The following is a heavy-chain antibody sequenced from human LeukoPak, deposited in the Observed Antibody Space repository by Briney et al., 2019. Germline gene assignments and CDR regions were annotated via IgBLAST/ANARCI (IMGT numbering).Heavy chain of an antibody. Sequence: GASVKVSCKASGYTFTSYGISWVRQAPGQGLEWTGWISAYNGNTNYAQKLQGRVTMATDTSTSTAYMELRSLRSDDTAVYYCARDSTRFLEWLLYTTFDYWGQGTLVTVSS. V-gene: IGHV1-18*01. CDR2: ISAYNGNT. CDR3: ARDSTRFLEWLLYTTFDY. D-gene: IGHD3-3*01. CDR1: GYTFTSYG. J-gene: IGHJ4*02.